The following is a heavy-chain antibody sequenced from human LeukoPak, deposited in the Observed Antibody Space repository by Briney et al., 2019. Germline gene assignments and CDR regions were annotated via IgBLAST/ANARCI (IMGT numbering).Heavy chain of an antibody. Sequence: SETLSLTCTVSGYSISSGYYWGWIRQPPGKGLEWIGSIYHSGSTYYNPSLKSRVTISVDTSKNQFSLKLSSVTAADTAVYYCARVYGGWSYYYYMDVWGKGTTVTVSS. CDR3: ARVYGGWSYYYYMDV. J-gene: IGHJ6*03. CDR1: GYSISSGYY. D-gene: IGHD6-19*01. CDR2: IYHSGST. V-gene: IGHV4-38-2*02.